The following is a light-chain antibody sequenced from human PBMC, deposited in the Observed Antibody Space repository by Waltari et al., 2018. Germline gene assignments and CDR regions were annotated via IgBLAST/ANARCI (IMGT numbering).Light chain of an antibody. J-gene: IGKJ1*01. CDR2: AAS. CDR1: QGISSR. Sequence: DIQMTQSPSSVSASVGARVTTTCRASQGISSRLAWYQQKPGKAPKLLIYAASSLQRGVPSRFSGSGSGTEFTLTISSLQPEDFATYYCQQANSFPWTFGQGTKVEIK. CDR3: QQANSFPWT. V-gene: IGKV1-12*01.